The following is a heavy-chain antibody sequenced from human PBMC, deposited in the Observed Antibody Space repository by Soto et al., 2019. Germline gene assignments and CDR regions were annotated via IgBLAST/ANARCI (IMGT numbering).Heavy chain of an antibody. CDR2: IIPLFGTP. CDR3: ASDRDDYGSGNYYNRIDF. V-gene: IGHV1-69*01. Sequence: QVQLVQSGAEVKKPGSSVKVSCKASGGIFSTYAISWLRQAPGQGLEWMGGIIPLFGTPNYAQRFQGRVTITADEATRRAYMELSRLRSEHTAVYYCASDRDDYGSGNYYNRIDFWGQGTLVTVSS. J-gene: IGHJ4*02. D-gene: IGHD3-10*01. CDR1: GGIFSTYA.